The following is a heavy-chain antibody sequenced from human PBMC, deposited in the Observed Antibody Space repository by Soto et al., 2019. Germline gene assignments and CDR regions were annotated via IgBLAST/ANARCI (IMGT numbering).Heavy chain of an antibody. CDR1: GFTVSSNY. V-gene: IGHV3-66*01. Sequence: GGSLRLFCAASGFTVSSNYMSWVRQAPGKGLEWVSVIYSGGSTYYADSVKGRFTISRDNSKNTLYLQMNSLRPEDTAVYYCARANYGGYWDYWGQGALVTVSS. CDR2: IYSGGST. D-gene: IGHD4-17*01. CDR3: ARANYGGYWDY. J-gene: IGHJ4*02.